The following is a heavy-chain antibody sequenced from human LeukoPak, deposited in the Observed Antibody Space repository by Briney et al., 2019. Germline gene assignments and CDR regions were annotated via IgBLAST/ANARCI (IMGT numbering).Heavy chain of an antibody. CDR2: ISGSGGST. CDR1: GFTFSSYA. Sequence: PGGSLRLSCAASGFTFSSYAMSWVRQAPGKGLEWVSAISGSGGSTYYADSVKGRFTISRDNSKNTLYLQMNSLRAEDTAVYYCAKTWDIWGSYRYVDYWGQGTLVTVSS. CDR3: AKTWDIWGSYRYVDY. J-gene: IGHJ4*02. D-gene: IGHD3-16*02. V-gene: IGHV3-23*01.